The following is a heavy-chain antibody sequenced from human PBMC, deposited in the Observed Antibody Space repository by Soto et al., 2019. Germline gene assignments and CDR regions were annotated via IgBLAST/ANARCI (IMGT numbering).Heavy chain of an antibody. CDR1: GGSISSGGYY. CDR2: IYYSGST. CDR3: ARGYYDSSGSLYFDY. J-gene: IGHJ4*02. V-gene: IGHV4-31*03. Sequence: QVQLQESGPGLVKPSQTLSPTCTVSGGSISSGGYYWSWIRQHPGKGLEWIGYIYYSGSTYYNPSLKSRVTISVDTSKNQFSLKLSSVTAADTAVYYCARGYYDSSGSLYFDYWGQGTLVTVSS. D-gene: IGHD3-22*01.